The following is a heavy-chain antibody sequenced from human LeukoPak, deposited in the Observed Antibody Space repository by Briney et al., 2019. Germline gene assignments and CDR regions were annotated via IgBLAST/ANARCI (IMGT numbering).Heavy chain of an antibody. D-gene: IGHD2-15*01. CDR2: ISSSGSTI. CDR1: GFTFSSYE. V-gene: IGHV3-48*03. CDR3: ARGRYCSGGRCYSDFDY. J-gene: IGHJ4*02. Sequence: GGSLRLSCAASGFTFSSYEMNWVRQAPGKGLEWVSYISSSGSTIYYADSVKGRFTISRDNAKNSLYLQMNSLRAEDTAVYYCARGRYCSGGRCYSDFDYWGQGTLVTVSS.